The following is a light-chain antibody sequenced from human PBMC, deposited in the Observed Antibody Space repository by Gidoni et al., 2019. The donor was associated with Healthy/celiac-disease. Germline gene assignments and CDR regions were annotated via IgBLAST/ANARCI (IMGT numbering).Light chain of an antibody. CDR2: DAS. CDR1: QDISNY. J-gene: IGKJ5*01. Sequence: DIQMTQSPSSLSASVGDRVTITCQASQDISNYLNWYQQKPVKAPKLLIYDASNLETGVPSRFSGSGSGTDFTFTISSLQPEDIATYYWQQYDNPSITFSQGTRLEIK. V-gene: IGKV1-33*01. CDR3: QQYDNPSIT.